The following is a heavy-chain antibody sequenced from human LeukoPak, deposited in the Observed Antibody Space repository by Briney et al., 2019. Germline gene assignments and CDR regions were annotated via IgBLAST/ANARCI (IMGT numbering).Heavy chain of an antibody. J-gene: IGHJ4*02. CDR1: GFSFTSYE. V-gene: IGHV3-21*05. Sequence: KTGGSLRLSCAASGFSFTSYEMNWVRQAPGKGLEWVSYISSSGSYIYYADSVKGRFTISRDNAKNSLYLQMNSLRAEDTAVYYCASYYDFWSGYYTYYFDYWGQGTLVTVSS. CDR2: ISSSGSYI. CDR3: ASYYDFWSGYYTYYFDY. D-gene: IGHD3-3*01.